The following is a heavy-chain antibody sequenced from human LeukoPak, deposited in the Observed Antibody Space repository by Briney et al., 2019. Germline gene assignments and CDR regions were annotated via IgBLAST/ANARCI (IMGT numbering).Heavy chain of an antibody. D-gene: IGHD1-26*01. CDR2: IYYSGST. CDR3: AKSGGYGLIDY. CDR1: GASISGSGYY. Sequence: SETLSLTCAVTGASISGSGYYWGWIRQPPGKGLEWIGNIYYSGSTYYNASLQSRVTISIDTSKNQFSLRLKSVTAADTAMYYCAKSGGYGLIDYWGQGTLVTVSS. V-gene: IGHV4-39*01. J-gene: IGHJ4*02.